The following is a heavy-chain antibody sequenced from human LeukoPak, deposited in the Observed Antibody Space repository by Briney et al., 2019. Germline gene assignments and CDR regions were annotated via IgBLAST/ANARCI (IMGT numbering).Heavy chain of an antibody. CDR2: ISISGSTI. V-gene: IGHV3-48*03. CDR1: GFTFSSYE. D-gene: IGHD2-2*01. CDR3: ARDLGVVAGSFYYYYMDV. Sequence: GGSLRLSCAASGFTFSSYEMNWVRQAPGKGLEWISYISISGSTIYYADSVKGRFTISRDTAKNSLYLQMNSLRAEDTALYYCARDLGVVAGSFYYYYMDVWGRGTTVTVSS. J-gene: IGHJ6*03.